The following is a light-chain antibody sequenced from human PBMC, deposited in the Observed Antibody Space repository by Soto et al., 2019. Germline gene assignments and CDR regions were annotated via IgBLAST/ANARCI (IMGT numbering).Light chain of an antibody. V-gene: IGLV2-14*01. Sequence: TQAGTVCRSRGPSNTISSSGTGSDVGAYNYVSWYQQHPAKAPKLMIYDVSNRPSGVSDRFSGSKSGNTASLTISGLQAEDEADYYCYSYTSSSTYVFGSGTKVTVL. J-gene: IGLJ1*01. CDR3: YSYTSSSTYV. CDR1: GSDVGAYNY. CDR2: DVS.